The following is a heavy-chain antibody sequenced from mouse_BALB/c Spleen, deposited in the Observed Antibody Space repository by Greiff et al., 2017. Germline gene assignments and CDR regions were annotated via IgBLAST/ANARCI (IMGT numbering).Heavy chain of an antibody. CDR2: ISSGGSYT. V-gene: IGHV5-6*01. CDR3: ARQRGITTVVFDY. CDR1: GFTFSSYG. Sequence: DVHLVESGGDLVKPGGSLKLSCAASGFTFSSYGMSWVRQTPDKRLEWVATISSGGSYTYYPDSVKGRFTISRDNAKNTLYLQMSSLKSEDTAMYYCARQRGITTVVFDYWGQGTTLTVSS. D-gene: IGHD1-1*01. J-gene: IGHJ2*01.